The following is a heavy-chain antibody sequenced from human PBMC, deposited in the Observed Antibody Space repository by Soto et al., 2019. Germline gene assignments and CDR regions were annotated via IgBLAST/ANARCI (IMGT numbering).Heavy chain of an antibody. V-gene: IGHV4-39*01. CDR2: IYYSGST. J-gene: IGHJ3*02. D-gene: IGHD6-25*01. Sequence: SETLSLTCTVSGGSISSSSYYWGWIRQPPGKGLEWIGSIYYSGSTYYNPSLKSRVTISVDTSKNQFSLKLSSVTAADTAVYYCARPQAAIARPGAFDIWGQGTMVTVSS. CDR3: ARPQAAIARPGAFDI. CDR1: GGSISSSSYY.